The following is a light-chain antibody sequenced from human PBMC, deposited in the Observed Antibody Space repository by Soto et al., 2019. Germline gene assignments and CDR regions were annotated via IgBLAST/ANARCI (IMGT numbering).Light chain of an antibody. CDR2: KAS. CDR3: QQYNTYST. V-gene: IGKV1-5*03. J-gene: IGKJ1*01. CDR1: QTISSW. Sequence: DIQMTQSPSTLSASVGDRVTITCRASQTISSWLAWYQQKPGKAPKLLIYKASSLESGVPSRFSGSGSGTEFTLTISSLQPDDFSTCYCQQYNTYSTFGQGTKDEIK.